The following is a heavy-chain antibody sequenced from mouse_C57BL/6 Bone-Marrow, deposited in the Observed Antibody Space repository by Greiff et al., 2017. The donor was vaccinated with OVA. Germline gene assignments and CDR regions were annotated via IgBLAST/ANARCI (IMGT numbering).Heavy chain of an antibody. D-gene: IGHD1-1*01. V-gene: IGHV5-4*01. CDR2: ISDGGSYT. Sequence: EVKLMESGGGLVKPGGSLKLSCAASGFTFSSYAMSWVRQTPEKRLEWVATISDGGSYTYYPDNVKGRFTISRDNAKNNLYLQMSHLKSEDTAMYYCARDALYYYGGYFDVWGTGTTVTVSS. CDR1: GFTFSSYA. CDR3: ARDALYYYGGYFDV. J-gene: IGHJ1*03.